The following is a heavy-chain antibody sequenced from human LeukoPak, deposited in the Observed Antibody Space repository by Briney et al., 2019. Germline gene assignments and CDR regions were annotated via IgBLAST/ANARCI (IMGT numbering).Heavy chain of an antibody. V-gene: IGHV3-30*18. Sequence: PGGSLRLSCAASGFTFSGYGMHWVRQAPDKGLEWVALISSDGSNRIYADPVKGRFSISRDNSKNTLYLQVNSLRIEDTAVYYCAKDCRVAEELWFGELWNAFDIWGQGIRVAVSS. CDR3: AKDCRVAEELWFGELWNAFDI. J-gene: IGHJ3*02. CDR2: ISSDGSNR. CDR1: GFTFSGYG. D-gene: IGHD3-10*01.